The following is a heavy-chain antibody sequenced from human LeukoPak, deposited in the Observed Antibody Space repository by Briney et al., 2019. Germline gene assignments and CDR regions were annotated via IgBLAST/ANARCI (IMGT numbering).Heavy chain of an antibody. CDR3: ARAVVVTALVVGFQH. CDR2: ISSSSSYI. J-gene: IGHJ1*01. Sequence: GGSLRLSCAASGFTFSSYSMNWVRQAPGKGLEWVSSISSSSSYIYYADSVKGRFTISRDNAKNSLYLQMNSLRAEDTAVYYCARAVVVTALVVGFQHWGQGTLVTVSS. D-gene: IGHD2-21*02. CDR1: GFTFSSYS. V-gene: IGHV3-21*01.